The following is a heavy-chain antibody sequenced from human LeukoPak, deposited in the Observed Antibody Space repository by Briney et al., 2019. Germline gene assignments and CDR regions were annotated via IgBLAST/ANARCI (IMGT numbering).Heavy chain of an antibody. J-gene: IGHJ4*02. Sequence: GGSLRLSCATSGFTFSSYSMNWVRQAPGKGLEWVSSISSSSSYIYYADSVKGRFTVSRDISKNTVYLQMNGLKAEDTAVYYCAKDRIVGTTRFLDYWGPGTLVTVSS. CDR1: GFTFSSYS. D-gene: IGHD1-26*01. V-gene: IGHV3-21*01. CDR3: AKDRIVGTTRFLDY. CDR2: ISSSSSYI.